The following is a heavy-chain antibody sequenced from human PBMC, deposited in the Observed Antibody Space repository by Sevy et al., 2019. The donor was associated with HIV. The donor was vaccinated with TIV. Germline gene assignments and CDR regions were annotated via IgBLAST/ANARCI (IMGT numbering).Heavy chain of an antibody. D-gene: IGHD2-15*01. CDR1: GFTFNDYA. CDR3: AREGAPYRNIRYCSGSNCFYNWFDP. V-gene: IGHV3-30-3*01. CDR2: ISSDGDNK. J-gene: IGHJ5*02. Sequence: GGSLRLSCAASGFTFNDYALHWVRQAPGKGLEWVSIISSDGDNKYYADTVKGRFTISRDNSKNTVYLQMNRLRAEDTAFYYCAREGAPYRNIRYCSGSNCFYNWFDPWGQGTMVTVPS.